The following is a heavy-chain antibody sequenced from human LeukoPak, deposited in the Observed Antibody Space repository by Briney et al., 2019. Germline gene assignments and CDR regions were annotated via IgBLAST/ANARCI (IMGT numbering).Heavy chain of an antibody. CDR2: INQDGSEE. CDR3: ARNKRGDY. Sequence: GSLRLSCAASGFTFSYYWMSWVRQVPGKGLEWVANINQDGSEENYVDSVKGRFTISRDNAKNSVYLQMNSLRAEDRAIYYCARNKRGDYWGQGALVTVSS. CDR1: GFTFSYYW. J-gene: IGHJ4*02. V-gene: IGHV3-7*01. D-gene: IGHD1/OR15-1a*01.